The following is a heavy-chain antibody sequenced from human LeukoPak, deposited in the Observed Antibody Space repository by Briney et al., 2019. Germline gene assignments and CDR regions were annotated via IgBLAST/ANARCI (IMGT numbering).Heavy chain of an antibody. CDR1: GYTFTSYG. CDR3: ARGEDYGSGSYGFDY. CDR2: ISAYNGNT. J-gene: IGHJ4*02. Sequence: ASVKVSCKASGYTFTSYGISWVRQAPGQGLEWMGWISAYNGNTNYAQKLQGRVTMTTDTSTSTAYMELRSLRSEDTAVYYCARGEDYGSGSYGFDYWGQGTLVTVSS. V-gene: IGHV1-18*04. D-gene: IGHD3-10*01.